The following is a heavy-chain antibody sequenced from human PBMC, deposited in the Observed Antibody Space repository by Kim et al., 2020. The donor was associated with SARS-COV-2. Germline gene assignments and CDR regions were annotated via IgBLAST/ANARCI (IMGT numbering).Heavy chain of an antibody. J-gene: IGHJ5*02. D-gene: IGHD3-10*01. CDR1: GGSISSSSYY. Sequence: SETLSLTCTVSGGSISSSSYYWGWIRQPPGKGLEWIGSIYYSGSTYYNPSLKSRVTISVDTSKNQFSLKLSSVTAADTAVYYCARDWSATYYYGSGPRGPWGQGTLVTVSS. V-gene: IGHV4-39*07. CDR3: ARDWSATYYYGSGPRGP. CDR2: IYYSGST.